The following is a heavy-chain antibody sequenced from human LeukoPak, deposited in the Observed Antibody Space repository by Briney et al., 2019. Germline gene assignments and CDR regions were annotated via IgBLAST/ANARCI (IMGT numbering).Heavy chain of an antibody. CDR1: GGSISSYY. CDR3: ARVAGSSSPQRVGYYFDY. J-gene: IGHJ4*02. V-gene: IGHV4-59*01. Sequence: SETLSLTCTVSGGSISSYYWSWIRQPPGKGLEWIGYIYYTGSTNYNPSLKSRITISVDTSKNQFSLKLNSLTAADTAVYYCARVAGSSSPQRVGYYFDYWGQGTLVTVSS. D-gene: IGHD6-6*01. CDR2: IYYTGST.